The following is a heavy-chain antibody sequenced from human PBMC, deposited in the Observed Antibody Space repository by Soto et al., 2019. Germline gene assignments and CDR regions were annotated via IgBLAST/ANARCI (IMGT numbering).Heavy chain of an antibody. CDR3: ARDRCSGGSCYSFDY. CDR2: ISSSSSYI. J-gene: IGHJ4*02. Sequence: GGSLRLSCAASGFTFSSYSMNWVRQAPGKGLEWVSSISSSSSYIYYADSVKGRFTISRDNAKNSLYLQMNSLRAEDTAVYYCARDRCSGGSCYSFDYWGQGTLVTVSS. V-gene: IGHV3-21*01. D-gene: IGHD2-15*01. CDR1: GFTFSSYS.